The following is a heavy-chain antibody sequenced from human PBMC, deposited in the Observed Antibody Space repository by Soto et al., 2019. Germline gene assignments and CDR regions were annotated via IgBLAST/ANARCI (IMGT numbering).Heavy chain of an antibody. V-gene: IGHV4-34*01. D-gene: IGHD6-13*01. J-gene: IGHJ5*02. CDR1: GGSFSGYY. CDR3: ARFPAAAGSGYWFDP. CDR2: INHSGST. Sequence: SETLSLTCAVYGGSFSGYYWSLIRQPPGKGLEWIGEINHSGSTNYNPSLKSRVTISVDTSKNQFSLKLSSVTAADTAVYYCARFPAAAGSGYWFDPWGQGTLVTVSS.